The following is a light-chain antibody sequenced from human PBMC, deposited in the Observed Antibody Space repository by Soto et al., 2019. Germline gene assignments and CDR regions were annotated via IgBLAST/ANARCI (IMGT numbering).Light chain of an antibody. CDR1: QSISNW. J-gene: IGKJ1*01. CDR3: QQYNSYSQT. V-gene: IGKV1-5*01. Sequence: DIQMTQSPSTLPASVGDRVTITCRASQSISNWLAWYQRKPGTAPKVLIYDASSLESGVPSRFSGSGSGTEFTLTISSLQPDDFATYYCQQYNSYSQTFGQGTKVDIK. CDR2: DAS.